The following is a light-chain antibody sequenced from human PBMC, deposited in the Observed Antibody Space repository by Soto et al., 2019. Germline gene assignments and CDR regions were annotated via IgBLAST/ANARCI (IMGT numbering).Light chain of an antibody. CDR2: KNN. V-gene: IGLV1-47*01. Sequence: QSVLTQPPSASGTPGQRVIISCSGSSSNIGSNYVYWYQQLPGTAPKLLIYKNNQRPSGVPDRFSGSRSGTSASLAISGLRSDDEADYYCAAWDASLSGGVFGTGTKVTVL. CDR1: SSNIGSNY. CDR3: AAWDASLSGGV. J-gene: IGLJ1*01.